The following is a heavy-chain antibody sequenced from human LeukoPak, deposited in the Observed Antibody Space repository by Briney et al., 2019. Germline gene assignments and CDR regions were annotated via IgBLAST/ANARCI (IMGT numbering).Heavy chain of an antibody. CDR2: INPNSGVA. D-gene: IGHD3-16*01. CDR3: ARGGLDY. J-gene: IGHJ4*02. Sequence: ASVKVSCKASGYTYTGYYMYWVRQAPGQGLEWMGQINPNSGVADYGQKFQDRVTMTWDTSITTAHMDLGRLRSDDTAVYYCARGGLDYWGQGTQVTVSS. V-gene: IGHV1-2*06. CDR1: GYTYTGYY.